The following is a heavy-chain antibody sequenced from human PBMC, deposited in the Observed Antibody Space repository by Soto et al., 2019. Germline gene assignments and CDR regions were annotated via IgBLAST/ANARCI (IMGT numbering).Heavy chain of an antibody. J-gene: IGHJ5*02. Sequence: ASVKVSFKASGYPFTGYYMHLVRQAPGQGLEWMGWINPNSGGTNYAQKFHGRVTMTRDTSISTAYMELSRLRSDDTAVYYCARDQREAADPFDPWGQGTLVTVSS. CDR1: GYPFTGYY. V-gene: IGHV1-2*02. CDR2: INPNSGGT. CDR3: ARDQREAADPFDP. D-gene: IGHD6-13*01.